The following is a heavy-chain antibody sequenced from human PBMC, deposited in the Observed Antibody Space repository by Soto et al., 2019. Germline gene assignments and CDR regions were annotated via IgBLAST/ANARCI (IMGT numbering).Heavy chain of an antibody. Sequence: QVQVVQSGPELKKPGASVKVSCKAQGYIFTKYGIGWVRQAPGHGLEWMGLINVYNGDRKVAQKFQDRVSMTTDTATDTAYMELKSLRSGDTAVYYCARGGSGYTWFNEFWGQGTLVTVSS. D-gene: IGHD3-22*01. CDR1: GYIFTKYG. CDR2: INVYNGDR. CDR3: ARGGSGYTWFNEF. J-gene: IGHJ4*02. V-gene: IGHV1-18*01.